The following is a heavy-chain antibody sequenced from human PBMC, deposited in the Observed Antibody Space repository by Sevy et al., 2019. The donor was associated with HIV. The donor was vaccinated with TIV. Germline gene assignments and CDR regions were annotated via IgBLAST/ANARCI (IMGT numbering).Heavy chain of an antibody. J-gene: IGHJ4*02. CDR3: AKDWGGSIVVVPAADG. CDR2: ISGSGGST. V-gene: IGHV3-23*01. Sequence: GGSLRLSCAASGFTFSSYAMSWVRQAPGKGLEWVSAISGSGGSTYYADSVKGRFTISRDNSKNTLYLQMNSLRAEDTAVYYCAKDWGGSIVVVPAADGWGQGTLVTVSS. CDR1: GFTFSSYA. D-gene: IGHD2-2*01.